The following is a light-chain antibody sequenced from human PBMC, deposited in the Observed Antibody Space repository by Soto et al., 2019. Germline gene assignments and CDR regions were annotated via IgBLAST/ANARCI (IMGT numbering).Light chain of an antibody. Sequence: QSVLTQPPSVSAAPGQKVTISCSGSSSNIGNNYVSWYQQLPGTAPKLIIYDSNKRPSGIPDRFSGSKSGTSATLGITGLQTGDEADYYCGTWDNSLSAVVFGGGTKLTVL. J-gene: IGLJ2*01. CDR2: DSN. CDR3: GTWDNSLSAVV. CDR1: SSNIGNNY. V-gene: IGLV1-51*01.